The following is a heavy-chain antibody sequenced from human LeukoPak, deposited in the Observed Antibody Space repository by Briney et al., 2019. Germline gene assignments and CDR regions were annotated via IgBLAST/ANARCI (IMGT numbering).Heavy chain of an antibody. V-gene: IGHV3-23*01. D-gene: IGHD6-13*01. CDR1: GFTFSNYA. J-gene: IGHJ4*02. CDR2: ISDSGTST. Sequence: GGSLRLSCAASGFTFSNYALTWVRQAPGKGLEWVSGISDSGTSTYYADSVKGRFTISRDNSRNTLYLQMSSLRAEDTAVYYCAIGSRLRPFDYWGQGTLVTVSS. CDR3: AIGSRLRPFDY.